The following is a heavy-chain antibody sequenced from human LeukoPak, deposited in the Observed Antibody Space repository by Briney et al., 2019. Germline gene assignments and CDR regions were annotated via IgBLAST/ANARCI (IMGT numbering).Heavy chain of an antibody. CDR2: IHISGNT. J-gene: IGHJ4*02. CDR3: ARDHYYGSGSYYRKYYFDY. V-gene: IGHV4-61*09. CDR1: GGSISSGSYC. Sequence: SQTLSLTCTVSGGSISSGSYCWSWIRQPAGKGLEWIGHIHISGNTNYNPSLKSRVTMSVDTSKNQFSLKLSSVTAADTAVYYCARDHYYGSGSYYRKYYFDYWGQGTLVTVSS. D-gene: IGHD3-10*01.